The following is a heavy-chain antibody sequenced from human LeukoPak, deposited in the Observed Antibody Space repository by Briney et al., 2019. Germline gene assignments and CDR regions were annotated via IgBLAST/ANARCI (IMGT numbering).Heavy chain of an antibody. J-gene: IGHJ4*02. V-gene: IGHV4-59*01. CDR3: ARGREWFGELLGY. Sequence: SETLSLTCTVSGGSISSYYWSWIRQPPGKGLEWIGYIYYSGSTNYNPSLKSRVTTSVDTSKNQFSLKLSSVTAADTAVYYCARGREWFGELLGYWGQGTLVTVSS. D-gene: IGHD3-10*01. CDR1: GGSISSYY. CDR2: IYYSGST.